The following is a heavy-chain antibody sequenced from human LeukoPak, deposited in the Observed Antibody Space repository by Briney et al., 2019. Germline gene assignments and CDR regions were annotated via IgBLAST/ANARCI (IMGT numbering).Heavy chain of an antibody. D-gene: IGHD6-19*01. CDR1: GFTFSSYA. Sequence: GGSLSLSFAASGFTFSSYAMSWVRRAPGKGREWVSAIIGSGGSTYYADSVKGRFTISRDNSKNTLYLQMNSLRAEDTAVYYCAKEGIAVAGTSWYFDYWGQGTLVTVSS. CDR3: AKEGIAVAGTSWYFDY. CDR2: IIGSGGST. V-gene: IGHV3-23*01. J-gene: IGHJ4*02.